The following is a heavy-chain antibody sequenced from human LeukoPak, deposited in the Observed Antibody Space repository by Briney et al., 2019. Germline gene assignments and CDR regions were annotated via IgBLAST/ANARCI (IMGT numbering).Heavy chain of an antibody. CDR1: GFSFSGYG. Sequence: GSLRLPCAASGFSFSGYGMHWVRQAPGKGLEWVAFIRYDESNIYYIDSVKGRFTISRDNSKNTVHLQINNLRAEDTAVYHCAYFHVTSRSFDSDWGQGTLVIVSS. V-gene: IGHV3-30*02. J-gene: IGHJ4*02. CDR2: IRYDESNI. D-gene: IGHD3-9*01. CDR3: AYFHVTSRSFDSD.